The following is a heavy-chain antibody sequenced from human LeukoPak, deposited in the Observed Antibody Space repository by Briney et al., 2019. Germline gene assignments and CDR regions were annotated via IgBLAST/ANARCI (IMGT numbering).Heavy chain of an antibody. CDR2: INHSGST. V-gene: IGHV4-34*01. D-gene: IGHD4-11*01. J-gene: IGHJ4*02. CDR3: ARGRGEHMTTIDY. Sequence: SETLSLTCAVYGGSFSGYYWSWIRQPPGKGLEWIGEINHSGSTNYNPSLKSRVTISVDTSKNQFSLKLSSVTAADTAVYYCARGRGEHMTTIDYWGQGTLVTVSS. CDR1: GGSFSGYY.